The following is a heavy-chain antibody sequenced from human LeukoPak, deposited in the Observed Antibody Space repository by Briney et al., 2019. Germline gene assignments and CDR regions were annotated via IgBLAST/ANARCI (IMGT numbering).Heavy chain of an antibody. CDR2: IKSKADGGTT. J-gene: IGHJ4*02. D-gene: IGHD3-22*01. Sequence: GGSLRLSCAASGFNFSNAWMSWVRQAPGKGLEWVGRIKSKADGGTTDFAAPVKGRFTISRDDSKNTLYLQMNSLKTEDTAVYYCTRVLYEHYYDSSGYSDYWGQGTLVTVSS. CDR3: TRVLYEHYYDSSGYSDY. CDR1: GFNFSNAW. V-gene: IGHV3-15*01.